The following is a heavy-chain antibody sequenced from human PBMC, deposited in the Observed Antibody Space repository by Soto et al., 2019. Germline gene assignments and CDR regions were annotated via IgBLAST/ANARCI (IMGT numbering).Heavy chain of an antibody. V-gene: IGHV3-30-3*01. CDR2: ISYDGSNK. CDR1: GFTFSSYA. CDR3: ARGGDSYYYYGMDV. D-gene: IGHD4-17*01. Sequence: QVQLVESGGGVVKPGRSLRLSCAASGFTFSSYAMHWVRQAPGKGLEWVAVISYDGSNKYYADSVQGRFTISRDNSKNTRYLQMNSLRAEDTAVYYCARGGDSYYYYGMDVWGQGTTVTVSS. J-gene: IGHJ6*02.